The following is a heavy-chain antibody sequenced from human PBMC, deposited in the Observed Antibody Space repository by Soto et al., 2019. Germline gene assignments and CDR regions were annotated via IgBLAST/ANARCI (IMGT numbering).Heavy chain of an antibody. CDR3: ARTYWSGWGRRRFDP. CDR1: GGSITSGDNY. V-gene: IGHV4-30-4*01. J-gene: IGHJ5*02. D-gene: IGHD3-3*01. CDR2: IYYSGHT. Sequence: SETLSLTCTVSGGSITSGDNYWSWIRQPPGKGLEWIGYIYYSGHTYYNPSLKSRLTISVDTSKNQFSLKLSSVTAADTAVYYCARTYWSGWGRRRFDPWGQGALVTVSS.